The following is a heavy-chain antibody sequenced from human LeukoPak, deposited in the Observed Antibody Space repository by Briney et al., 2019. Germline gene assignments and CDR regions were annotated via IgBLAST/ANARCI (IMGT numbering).Heavy chain of an antibody. Sequence: GGSLRLSCAASGFTFSSYAMSWVRQAPGKGLEWVSAISGSGGSTYYADSVKGRFTISRDNAKNSLYVQMNSLRAEDTAVYYCARNADVISGYGLRPLDCWGQGTLVTVSS. D-gene: IGHD5-12*01. CDR2: ISGSGGST. J-gene: IGHJ4*02. V-gene: IGHV3-23*01. CDR3: ARNADVISGYGLRPLDC. CDR1: GFTFSSYA.